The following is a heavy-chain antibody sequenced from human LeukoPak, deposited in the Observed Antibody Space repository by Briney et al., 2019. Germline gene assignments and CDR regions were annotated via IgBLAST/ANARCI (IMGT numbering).Heavy chain of an antibody. CDR1: GFTFSNYA. J-gene: IGHJ4*02. Sequence: QPGGSLRLSCAASGFTFSNYAITWVRQAPGKGLEWVSTTSGTGITTYYADSVKGRFTISRDNSKNTLYLQMTSLRAEDTAVYYCARNTHYYDSSGYPVVRDYFDCWGQGTLVTVSS. CDR3: ARNTHYYDSSGYPVVRDYFDC. D-gene: IGHD3-22*01. CDR2: TSGTGITT. V-gene: IGHV3-23*01.